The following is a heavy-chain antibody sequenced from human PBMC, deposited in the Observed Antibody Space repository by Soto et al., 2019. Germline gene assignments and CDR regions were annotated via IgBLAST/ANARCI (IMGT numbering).Heavy chain of an antibody. V-gene: IGHV3-23*01. D-gene: IGHD1-1*01. CDR1: GFTFSSYA. J-gene: IGHJ6*03. Sequence: GGSLRLSCAASGFTFSSYAMSWVRQAPGKGLEWVSAISGSGGSTYYADSVKGRFTISRDNSKNTLYLQMNSLRAEDTAVYYCAKAPNWNEYYYMDVWGKGTTVTVSS. CDR2: ISGSGGST. CDR3: AKAPNWNEYYYMDV.